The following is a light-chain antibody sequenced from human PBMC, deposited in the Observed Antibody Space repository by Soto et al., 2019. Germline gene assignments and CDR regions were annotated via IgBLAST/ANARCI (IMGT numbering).Light chain of an antibody. Sequence: EIVLTQSPATLSLSGGEIATLSWRASQSVSSYLAWYQQKPGQAPRLLIYDASNRATGIPARFSGSGSGTDFTLTISSLEPEDFAVYYCQQRSNWPITFGQGTRLEIK. CDR2: DAS. V-gene: IGKV3-11*01. CDR3: QQRSNWPIT. J-gene: IGKJ5*01. CDR1: QSVSSY.